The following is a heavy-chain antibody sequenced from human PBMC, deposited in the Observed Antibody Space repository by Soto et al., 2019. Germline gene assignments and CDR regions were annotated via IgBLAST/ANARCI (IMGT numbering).Heavy chain of an antibody. CDR1: DVSFSDYY. V-gene: IGHV4-34*01. CDR2: INHSGST. J-gene: IGHJ6*03. Sequence: QVQLHQWGAGLLKPSETRSLTCAVYDVSFSDYYWTWIRQSPGKGLEWIGEINHSGSTSYKSSLKSRVTISIDTSQNQFSLKLTSVTASATAVYYCARGKFGFSYYYYYYLDVWGKGTTVTVSS. D-gene: IGHD2-21*01. CDR3: ARGKFGFSYYYYYYLDV.